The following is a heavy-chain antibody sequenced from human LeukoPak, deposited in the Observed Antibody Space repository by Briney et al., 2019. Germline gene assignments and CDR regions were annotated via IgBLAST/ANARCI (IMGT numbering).Heavy chain of an antibody. V-gene: IGHV1-69*02. CDR3: ATLVGATTNWFDL. D-gene: IGHD1-26*01. CDR1: GGTFSSYT. CDR2: IIPILGIA. Sequence: SVKVSCKASGGTFSSYTISWVRQAPGQGLEWMGRIIPILGIANYAQKFQSRVTITADKSTSTAYMELSSLRSEDTAVYYCATLVGATTNWFDLWGQGTLVTVSS. J-gene: IGHJ5*02.